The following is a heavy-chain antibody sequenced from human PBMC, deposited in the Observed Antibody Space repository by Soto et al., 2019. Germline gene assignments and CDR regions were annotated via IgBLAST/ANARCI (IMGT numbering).Heavy chain of an antibody. CDR3: ASDIVVVPAAHDAFDI. CDR2: IYYSGST. Sequence: QLQLQESGPGLVKPSETLSLTCTVSGGSISSSSYYWGWIRQPPGKGLEWIGSIYYSGSTYYNPSLKSRVTISVDTSKNQFSLKLSSVTAADTAVYYCASDIVVVPAAHDAFDIWGQGTMVTVSS. J-gene: IGHJ3*02. D-gene: IGHD2-2*01. V-gene: IGHV4-39*01. CDR1: GGSISSSSYY.